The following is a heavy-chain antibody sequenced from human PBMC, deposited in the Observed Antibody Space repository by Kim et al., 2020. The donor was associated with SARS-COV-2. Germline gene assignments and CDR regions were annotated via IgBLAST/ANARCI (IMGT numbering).Heavy chain of an antibody. D-gene: IGHD3-22*01. J-gene: IGHJ4*02. V-gene: IGHV3-53*04. CDR3: ARMRYDSSGYSDY. Sequence: YADSVKGRFTISRHKSKNTLYLQMNSLRAEDTAVYYCARMRYDSSGYSDYWGQGTLVTVSS.